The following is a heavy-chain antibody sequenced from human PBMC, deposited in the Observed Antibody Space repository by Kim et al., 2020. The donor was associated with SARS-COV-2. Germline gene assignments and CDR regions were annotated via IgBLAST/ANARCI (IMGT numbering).Heavy chain of an antibody. J-gene: IGHJ4*01. CDR3: GRLKHQSDSSGFTIDY. D-gene: IGHD3-22*01. CDR2: ISFDGDRQ. Sequence: GGSLRLSCAASGFTLSFYGMQWVRQAPGKGLEWVSFISFDGDRQLYADSVKGRFTVSRDISKSTMYLQMNRLRVEDTAEYYFGRLKHQSDSSGFTIDYWG. V-gene: IGHV3-30*03. CDR1: GFTLSFYG.